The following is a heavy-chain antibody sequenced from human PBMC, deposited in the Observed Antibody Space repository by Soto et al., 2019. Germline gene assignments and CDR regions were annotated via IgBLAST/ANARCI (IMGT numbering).Heavy chain of an antibody. D-gene: IGHD2-21*01. CDR1: GGSISSGDYY. CDR2: IYYSGST. V-gene: IGHV4-30-4*01. CDR3: ARGGISYYYYGMDV. J-gene: IGHJ6*02. Sequence: SETLSLTCTVSGGSISSGDYYWSWIRQPPGKGLEYMGFIYYSGSTHYNPSLKSRLTMSLDTSKSQFSLKLSSVTAADTAVYYCARGGISYYYYGMDVWGQGTTVTVSS.